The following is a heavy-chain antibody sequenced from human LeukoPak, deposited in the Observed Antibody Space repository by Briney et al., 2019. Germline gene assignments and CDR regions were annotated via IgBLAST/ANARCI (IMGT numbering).Heavy chain of an antibody. V-gene: IGHV3-11*05. J-gene: IGHJ4*02. CDR2: ISSSSSYT. D-gene: IGHD5-18*01. Sequence: KPGGSLRLSCAASGFTFSDYYMSWVRQAPGKGLEWVSYISSSSSYTNYADSVKGRFTISRDNAKNSLYLQMNSLRAEDTAVYYCARDGGYSYGPHGYWGQGTLVTVSS. CDR3: ARDGGYSYGPHGY. CDR1: GFTFSDYY.